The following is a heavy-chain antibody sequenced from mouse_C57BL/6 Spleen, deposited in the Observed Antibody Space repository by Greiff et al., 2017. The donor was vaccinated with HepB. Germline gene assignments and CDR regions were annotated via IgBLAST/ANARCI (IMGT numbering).Heavy chain of an antibody. V-gene: IGHV1-50*01. J-gene: IGHJ3*01. CDR3: ARSGYGSWFAY. CDR1: GYTFTSYW. CDR2: IDPSDSYT. D-gene: IGHD2-2*01. Sequence: QVRLQQPGAELVKPGASVKLSCKASGYTFTSYWMQWVKQRPGQGLEWIGEIDPSDSYTNYNQKFKGKATLTVDTSSSTAYMQLSSLTSEDSAVYYCARSGYGSWFAYWGQGTLVTVSA.